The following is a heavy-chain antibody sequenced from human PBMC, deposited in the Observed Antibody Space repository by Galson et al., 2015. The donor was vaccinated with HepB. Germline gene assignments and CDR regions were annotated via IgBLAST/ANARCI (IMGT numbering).Heavy chain of an antibody. J-gene: IGHJ4*02. Sequence: SLRLSCAGSGFTFSTYGMHWVRQAPGKGLEWVAGISYDGSNKQFAASLQGRFTISRDNSKNTLYLEMNSLRAEDTAVYYCAKDQHRYSQFIFDYWGQGTLVTVSS. CDR1: GFTFSTYG. D-gene: IGHD5-18*01. V-gene: IGHV3-30*18. CDR3: AKDQHRYSQFIFDY. CDR2: ISYDGSNK.